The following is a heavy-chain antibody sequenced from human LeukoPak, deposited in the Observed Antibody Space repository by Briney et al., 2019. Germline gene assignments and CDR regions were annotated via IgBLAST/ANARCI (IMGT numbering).Heavy chain of an antibody. V-gene: IGHV4-39*07. J-gene: IGHJ5*02. CDR2: IYYSGST. D-gene: IGHD1/OR15-1a*01. CDR3: ARARGTRAYNWFDP. CDR1: GGPISSSSYY. Sequence: SETLSLTCTVSGGPISSSSYYWGWIRQPPGKGLEWIGSIYYSGSTYYNPSLKSRVTISVDTSKNQFSLKLSSVTAADTAVYYCARARGTRAYNWFDPWGQGTLVTVSS.